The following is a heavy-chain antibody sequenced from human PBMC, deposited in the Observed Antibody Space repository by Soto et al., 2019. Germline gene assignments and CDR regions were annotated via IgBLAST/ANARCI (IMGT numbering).Heavy chain of an antibody. D-gene: IGHD2-2*01. Sequence: SGPTLVNPTQTLTLTCSFSGFSLRTTGVGVAWIRQPPGKALEWLALIYWDDDKRYSPSLKRRLTITKDTSKNQVVLTMTNVDPVDTATYYCAHSNCISTTCYRNWFDPWGQGTLVIVSS. CDR2: IYWDDDK. V-gene: IGHV2-5*02. J-gene: IGHJ5*02. CDR3: AHSNCISTTCYRNWFDP. CDR1: GFSLRTTGVG.